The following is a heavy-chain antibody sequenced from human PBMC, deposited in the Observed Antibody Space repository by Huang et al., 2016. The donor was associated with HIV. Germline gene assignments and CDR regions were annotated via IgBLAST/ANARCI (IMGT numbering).Heavy chain of an antibody. Sequence: QVQLVQSGAEVKKPGASVKVSCKAFGYTFTSYGISWVRQAPGQGFEWMGRISAYNGHTNYAQKLQGRVTMTTETSTSTAYMELRSLRSDDTAVYYCARDRGAVAGTSPGYWGQGTLVTVSS. CDR1: GYTFTSYG. D-gene: IGHD6-19*01. J-gene: IGHJ4*02. V-gene: IGHV1-18*01. CDR3: ARDRGAVAGTSPGY. CDR2: ISAYNGHT.